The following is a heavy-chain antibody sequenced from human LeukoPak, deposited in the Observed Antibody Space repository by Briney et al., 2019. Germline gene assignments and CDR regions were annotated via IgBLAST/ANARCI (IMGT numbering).Heavy chain of an antibody. CDR3: ASNTGYSYGYFDY. Sequence: GGSLRLSCEASGFSFSNNEMNWVRQAPGRGLEWVSYISRGGGTIYYADSVKGRFTLSRDNVQNSLYLQMNSLRAEDTAVYYCASNTGYSYGYFDYWGQGTLVTVSS. D-gene: IGHD5-18*01. V-gene: IGHV3-48*03. J-gene: IGHJ4*02. CDR2: ISRGGGTI. CDR1: GFSFSNNE.